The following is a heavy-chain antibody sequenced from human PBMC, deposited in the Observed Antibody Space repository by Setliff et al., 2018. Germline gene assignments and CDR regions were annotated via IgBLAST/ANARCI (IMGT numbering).Heavy chain of an antibody. CDR3: ARPYYGSRYAFDC. D-gene: IGHD3-10*01. J-gene: IGHJ4*02. V-gene: IGHV1-69*05. CDR1: GGTFSSYA. CDR2: IIPIFATA. Sequence: ASVKVSCKASGGTFSSYAISWVRQAPGLGLEWMGGIIPIFATANYPQKFQGRVTITTDESTRTAYMELSSLRSEDTAVYYCARPYYGSRYAFDCWGQGTLVTVSS.